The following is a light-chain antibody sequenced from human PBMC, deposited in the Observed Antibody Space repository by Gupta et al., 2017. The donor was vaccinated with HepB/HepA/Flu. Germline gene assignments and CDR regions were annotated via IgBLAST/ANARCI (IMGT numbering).Light chain of an antibody. CDR3: QQYSKWYT. V-gene: IGKV3-15*01. CDR1: QSVRSK. J-gene: IGKJ2*01. CDR2: DAS. Sequence: EIVMTQSPATLSVSPGERATLSCRASQSVRSKLAWYQQKPGQAPRLLIYDASTRATGVPARLSGSGSGTEFTLTISSRQSEDFAVYYGQQYSKWYTFGQGTKLEIK.